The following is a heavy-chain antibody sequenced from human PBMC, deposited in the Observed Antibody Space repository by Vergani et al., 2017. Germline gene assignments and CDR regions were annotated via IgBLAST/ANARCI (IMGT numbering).Heavy chain of an antibody. CDR1: GFTFSDYY. CDR2: ISGSGNTK. V-gene: IGHV3-11*04. J-gene: IGHJ4*02. Sequence: QVQLVESGGGLVKPGGPLRLSCAASGFTFSDYYMTWIRQAPGKGVQWISYISGSGNTKNYPGSVKGRFAISRDNAKNSLYLQMNNLRVEDTAGYYCARDLLPGTLLLLAYWGQGTLISVSS. D-gene: IGHD1-7*01. CDR3: ARDLLPGTLLLLAY.